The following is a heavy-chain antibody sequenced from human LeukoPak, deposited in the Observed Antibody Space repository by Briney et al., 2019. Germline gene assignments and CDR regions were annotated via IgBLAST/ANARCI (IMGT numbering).Heavy chain of an antibody. CDR2: ISGSGGST. J-gene: IGHJ3*02. CDR1: GFTFSSYA. Sequence: GGSLRLSCAASGFTFSSYAMSWVRQAPGKGLEWVSAISGSGGSTYYADSVKGRFTISRDNSKNTLYLQMNSLRAEDTAVYYCAKKFGVGGGDLHVAFDIWGQGTMVTVSS. D-gene: IGHD2-21*01. V-gene: IGHV3-23*01. CDR3: AKKFGVGGGDLHVAFDI.